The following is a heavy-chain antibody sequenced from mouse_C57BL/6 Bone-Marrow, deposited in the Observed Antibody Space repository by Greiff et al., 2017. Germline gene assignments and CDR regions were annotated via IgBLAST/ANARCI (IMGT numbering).Heavy chain of an antibody. J-gene: IGHJ2*01. Sequence: VQGVESGPGLVAPSQSLSLTCTVSGFSLPSYAISWVRQPPGKGLECLVVIWTGGGTNYNSALKSRLSISKDNSKSQVFLKMNSLQTDDTARYYCARHTVVAPDNWGQGTTLTVSS. D-gene: IGHD1-1*01. CDR2: IWTGGGT. V-gene: IGHV2-9-1*01. CDR3: ARHTVVAPDN. CDR1: GFSLPSYA.